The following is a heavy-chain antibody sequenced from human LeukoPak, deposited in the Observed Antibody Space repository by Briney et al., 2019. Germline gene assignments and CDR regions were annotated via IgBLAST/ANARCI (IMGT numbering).Heavy chain of an antibody. CDR2: IWYDGSNK. CDR3: ACSLVGATTADAFDI. V-gene: IGHV3-33*01. J-gene: IGHJ3*02. D-gene: IGHD1-26*01. Sequence: GGSLRLSCAASGFTFSSYGMHWVRQAPGKGLEWVAVIWYDGSNKYYADSVKGRFTISRDNSKNTLYLQMNSLRAEDTAVYCCACSLVGATTADAFDIWGQGTMVTVSS. CDR1: GFTFSSYG.